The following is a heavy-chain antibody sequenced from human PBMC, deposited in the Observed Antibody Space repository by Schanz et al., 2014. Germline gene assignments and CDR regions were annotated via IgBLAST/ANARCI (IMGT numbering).Heavy chain of an antibody. D-gene: IGHD2-8*01. CDR3: ARGRCFYDY. J-gene: IGHJ4*02. CDR2: IIPVLNIA. V-gene: IGHV1-69*02. CDR1: GGTFSSYT. Sequence: QVQLVQSGAEVKKPGSSVKVSCKLSGGTFSSYTISWMRQAPGQGLEWMGKIIPVLNIATYAQRFQGRVSITADTSTNTAYMELSSLTSEDTAVHYCARGRCFYDYWGQGTLVTVSS.